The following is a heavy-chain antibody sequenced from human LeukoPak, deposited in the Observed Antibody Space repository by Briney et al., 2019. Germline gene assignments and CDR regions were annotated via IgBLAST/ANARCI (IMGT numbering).Heavy chain of an antibody. V-gene: IGHV3-30*02. J-gene: IGHJ6*03. CDR3: AKSSFYCSSTSCYGPDYYYYYMDV. Sequence: GGSLRLSCAASGFTFSSYGMHWVRQAPGKGLEWVAFIRYGGSNKYYADSMKGRFTISRDNSKNTLYLQMNSLRAEDTAVYYCAKSSFYCSSTSCYGPDYYYYYMDVWGKGTTVTVSS. CDR2: IRYGGSNK. D-gene: IGHD2-2*01. CDR1: GFTFSSYG.